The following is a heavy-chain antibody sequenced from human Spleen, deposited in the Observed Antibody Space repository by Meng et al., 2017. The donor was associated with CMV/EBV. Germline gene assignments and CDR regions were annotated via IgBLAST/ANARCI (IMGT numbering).Heavy chain of an antibody. D-gene: IGHD6-13*01. CDR1: GGSVSSDSYY. J-gene: IGHJ4*02. V-gene: IGHV4-61*01. CDR3: ARASYGGSSWYYFDY. CDR2: IYYSGST. Sequence: SETLSLTCTVSGGSVSSDSYYWNWIRQPPGKGLEWIGYIYYSGSTYYNSSLKSRITISIDTSKNQFSLNLSSVTAADTAVYYCARASYGGSSWYYFDYWGQGTLVTVSS.